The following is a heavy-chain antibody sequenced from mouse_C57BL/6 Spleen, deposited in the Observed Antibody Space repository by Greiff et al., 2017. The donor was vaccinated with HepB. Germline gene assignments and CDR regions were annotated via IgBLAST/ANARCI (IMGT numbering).Heavy chain of an antibody. CDR3: ARPPRSYDAMDY. Sequence: EVQLVESGGDLVKPGGSLKLSCAASGFTFSSYGMSWVRQTPDKRLEWVATISSGGSYTYYPDSVKGRFTISRDNAKNTLYLQMSSLKSEDTAMYYCARPPRSYDAMDYWGQGTSVTVSS. V-gene: IGHV5-6*01. J-gene: IGHJ4*01. CDR1: GFTFSSYG. CDR2: ISSGGSYT.